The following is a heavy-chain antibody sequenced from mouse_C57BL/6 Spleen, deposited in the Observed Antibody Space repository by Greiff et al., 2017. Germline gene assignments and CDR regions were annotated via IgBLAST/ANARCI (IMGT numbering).Heavy chain of an antibody. Sequence: VQLPQSGAELVKPGASVKISCKASGYAFSSSWMNWVKQRPGKGLEWIGQIYPGDGDTNDNGKFKGKATLTADKSSSTAYMQLSSLTSEDSAVYFCARKEAYDWFAYWGQGTLVTVSA. CDR3: ARKEAYDWFAY. D-gene: IGHD1-1*01. CDR2: IYPGDGDT. V-gene: IGHV1-80*01. J-gene: IGHJ3*01. CDR1: GYAFSSSW.